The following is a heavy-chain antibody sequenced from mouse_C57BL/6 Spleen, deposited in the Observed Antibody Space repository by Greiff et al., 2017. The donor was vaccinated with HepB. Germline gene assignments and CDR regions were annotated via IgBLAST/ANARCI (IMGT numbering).Heavy chain of an antibody. D-gene: IGHD1-2*01. CDR2: IYPGSGST. J-gene: IGHJ1*03. V-gene: IGHV1-55*01. Sequence: QVQLQQPGAELVKPGASVKMSCKASGYTFTSYWITWVKQRPGQGLEWIGDIYPGSGSTNYNEKFKSKATLTVDTSSSTAYMQLSSLTSEDSAVYYCAREGLRHLHFDVWGTGTTVTVSS. CDR3: AREGLRHLHFDV. CDR1: GYTFTSYW.